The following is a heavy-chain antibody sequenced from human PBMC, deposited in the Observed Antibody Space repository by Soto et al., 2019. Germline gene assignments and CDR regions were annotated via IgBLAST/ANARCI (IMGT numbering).Heavy chain of an antibody. V-gene: IGHV3-72*01. CDR3: ARDLDSGSQGDIDV. CDR1: GFTFSDHY. J-gene: IGHJ6*02. CDR2: IRNKANGYTT. D-gene: IGHD1-26*01. Sequence: EVQLVEFGGGLVQPGGSLRLSCAASGFTFSDHYMDWVRQAPGKGPEWVARIRNKANGYTTEYAASVKGRFTISRDDSKNSLYLQMDSLKTEDTALYYCARDLDSGSQGDIDVWGRGTTVTVSS.